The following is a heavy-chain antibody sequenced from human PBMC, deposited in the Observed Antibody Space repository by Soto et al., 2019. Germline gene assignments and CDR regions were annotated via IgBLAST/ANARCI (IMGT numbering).Heavy chain of an antibody. J-gene: IGHJ5*02. CDR2: ISYDGSNK. Sequence: QVQLVESGGGVVQPGRSLRLSCAASGFTFSSYGMHWVRQAPGKGLEWVAVISYDGSNKYYADSVKGRFTISRDNSKNTLYLQMNSLRAEDTAVYYCARDGRAAVGASAFGWFDPWGQGTLVTVSS. D-gene: IGHD1-26*01. V-gene: IGHV3-30*03. CDR3: ARDGRAAVGASAFGWFDP. CDR1: GFTFSSYG.